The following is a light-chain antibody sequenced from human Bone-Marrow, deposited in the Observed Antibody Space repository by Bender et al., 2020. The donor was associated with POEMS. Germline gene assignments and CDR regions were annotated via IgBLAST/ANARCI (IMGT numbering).Light chain of an antibody. CDR1: KLGEEY. CDR2: QDT. V-gene: IGLV3-1*01. J-gene: IGLJ2*01. Sequence: SYELTQPPSVSVSPGQTATITCSGEKLGEEYACGYQQKPAQSPVVVIYQDTKRPSGIPERFSGSTSGNTASLTISGTQTMDEADYYCQSWGSNTAVFGGGTKLTVL. CDR3: QSWGSNTAV.